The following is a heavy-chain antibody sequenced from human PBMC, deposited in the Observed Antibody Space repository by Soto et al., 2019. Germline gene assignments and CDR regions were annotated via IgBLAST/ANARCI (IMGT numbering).Heavy chain of an antibody. Sequence: QRLSCAASGFTFDDYAMHWVRQAPGKGLEWVSGISWNSDNIVYADSVKGRFTISRDNAKNSLYLQMNSLRAEDTALYYCAKDLYSNYGDAFYIWGQGTMVTVSS. CDR1: GFTFDDYA. D-gene: IGHD4-4*01. CDR3: AKDLYSNYGDAFYI. CDR2: ISWNSDNI. J-gene: IGHJ3*02. V-gene: IGHV3-9*01.